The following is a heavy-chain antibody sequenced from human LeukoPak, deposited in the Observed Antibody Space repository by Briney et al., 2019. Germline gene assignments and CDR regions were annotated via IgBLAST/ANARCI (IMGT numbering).Heavy chain of an antibody. Sequence: PGGSLRLSCAASGFTFSNYAMSWVRQAPGKGLEWVSTISGSGDFTYYADSVRGRFTISRDNSKNTLYLQMNSLRAEDTAVYYRAKGTYGSGTYGAHDYWGQGTLVTVSS. CDR3: AKGTYGSGTYGAHDY. CDR1: GFTFSNYA. D-gene: IGHD3-10*01. J-gene: IGHJ4*02. CDR2: ISGSGDFT. V-gene: IGHV3-23*01.